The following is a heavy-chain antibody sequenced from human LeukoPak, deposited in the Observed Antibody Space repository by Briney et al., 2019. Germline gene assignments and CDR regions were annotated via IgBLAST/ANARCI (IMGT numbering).Heavy chain of an antibody. CDR3: AKEGDYYDSSGQPFDY. Sequence: GRSLGLSCAASGFTFSSYGMHWVRQAPGKGLEWVAVISYDGSNKYYADSVKGRFTISRDNSKNTLYLQMNSLRAEDTAVYYCAKEGDYYDSSGQPFDYWGQGTLVTVSS. CDR1: GFTFSSYG. CDR2: ISYDGSNK. V-gene: IGHV3-30*18. D-gene: IGHD3-22*01. J-gene: IGHJ4*02.